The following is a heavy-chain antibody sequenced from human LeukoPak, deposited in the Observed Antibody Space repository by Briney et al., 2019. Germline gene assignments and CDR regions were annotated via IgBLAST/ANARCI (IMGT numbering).Heavy chain of an antibody. V-gene: IGHV4-39*01. CDR1: GGSISISINY. Sequence: SETLSLTCTVSGGSISISINYWAWIRQPPGKGLEWIATTKYGASTFYNPSLRSRVTISVDTSKNQFSLKLSSVTAADTAVYYCARRLDYRNDDSFDMWGRGTMVTVSS. J-gene: IGHJ3*02. CDR2: TKYGAST. D-gene: IGHD3-16*02. CDR3: ARRLDYRNDDSFDM.